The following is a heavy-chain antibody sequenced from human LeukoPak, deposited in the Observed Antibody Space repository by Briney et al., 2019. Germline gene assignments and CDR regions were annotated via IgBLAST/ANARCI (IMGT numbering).Heavy chain of an antibody. CDR3: ARGATRERGAGAEVDY. D-gene: IGHD1-26*01. J-gene: IGHJ4*02. CDR1: GGSISSGSYY. V-gene: IGHV4-61*02. CDR2: IYTSGST. Sequence: SETLSLTCTVSGGSISSGSYYWSWLRQPAGKGLEWIGRIYTSGSTNYNPSLKSRVTISVDTSKNQFSLKLSSVTAADTAVYYCARGATRERGAGAEVDYWGQGTLVTVSS.